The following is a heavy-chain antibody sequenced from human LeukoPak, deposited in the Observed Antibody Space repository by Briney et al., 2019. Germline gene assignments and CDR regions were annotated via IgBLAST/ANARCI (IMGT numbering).Heavy chain of an antibody. CDR1: GFTFSPYW. V-gene: IGHV3-74*01. Sequence: GVSLRLSCAASGFTFSPYWMLWVRQTPGKGLAWVSRVNPDGSSINYADSVKGRFTISRDNAKSTLYLQMKSVTAEDTAVYYCATAGNYRFDNWGQGILVTVSS. J-gene: IGHJ5*02. CDR3: ATAGNYRFDN. CDR2: VNPDGSSI. D-gene: IGHD5-24*01.